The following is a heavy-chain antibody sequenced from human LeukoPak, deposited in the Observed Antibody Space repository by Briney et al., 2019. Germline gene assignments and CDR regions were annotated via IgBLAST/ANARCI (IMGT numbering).Heavy chain of an antibody. CDR2: INWNGGST. V-gene: IGHV3-20*04. J-gene: IGHJ4*02. CDR3: ASTRELLPARFDY. D-gene: IGHD1-26*01. CDR1: GFTFDDYG. Sequence: PGGSLRLSCAASGFTFDDYGMSWVRQAPGKGLEWVSGINWNGGSTGYADSVKGRFTISRDNAKNSLYLQMNSLRVEDTALYYCASTRELLPARFDYWGQGTLVTVSS.